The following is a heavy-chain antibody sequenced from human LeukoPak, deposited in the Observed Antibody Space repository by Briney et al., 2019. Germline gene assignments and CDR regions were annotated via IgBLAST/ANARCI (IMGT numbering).Heavy chain of an antibody. Sequence: PGGSLGLSCAASGLTFNHAWMSWVRQAPGKGLEWVSSISSSSSYIYYADSVKGRFTISRDNAKNSLYLQMNSLRAEDTAVYYCARGVYCSGGSCYDPNFDYWGQGTLVTVSS. CDR2: ISSSSSYI. CDR1: GLTFNHAW. D-gene: IGHD2-15*01. J-gene: IGHJ4*02. V-gene: IGHV3-21*01. CDR3: ARGVYCSGGSCYDPNFDY.